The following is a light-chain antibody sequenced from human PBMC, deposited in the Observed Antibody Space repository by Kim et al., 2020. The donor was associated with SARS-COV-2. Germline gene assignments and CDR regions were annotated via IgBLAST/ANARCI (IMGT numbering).Light chain of an antibody. CDR3: NSRDSNDNVV. J-gene: IGLJ2*01. CDR2: GKN. V-gene: IGLV3-19*01. Sequence: SSELTQDPAVSVALGQTVRITCQGDSLRSYYATWYQQKPGQATILVIYGKNNRPSGFPDRFPGSSSGNTASLTITGTQAGDEADNYCNSRDSNDNVVFGG. CDR1: SLRSYY.